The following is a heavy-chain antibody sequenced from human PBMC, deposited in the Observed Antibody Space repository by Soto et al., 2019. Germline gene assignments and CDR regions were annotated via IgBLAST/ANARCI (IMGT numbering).Heavy chain of an antibody. J-gene: IGHJ6*02. V-gene: IGHV3-64D*06. CDR1: GFTFSSYA. CDR2: ISSNGGST. Sequence: PGGSLRLSCSASGFTFSSYAMHWVRQAPGKGLEYVSAISSNGGSTYYADSVKGRFTISRDNSKNTLYLQMSSLRAEDTAVYYCVKGHSSRAHYYYGMDVWGQGTTVTVSS. D-gene: IGHD6-13*01. CDR3: VKGHSSRAHYYYGMDV.